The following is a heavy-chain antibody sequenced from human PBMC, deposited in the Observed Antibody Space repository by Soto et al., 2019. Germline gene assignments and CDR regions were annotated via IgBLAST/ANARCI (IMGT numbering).Heavy chain of an antibody. V-gene: IGHV5-51*01. CDR2: IYPGDSDT. CDR3: ARQASTIFGVVKDYYYYYGMDV. J-gene: IGHJ6*02. Sequence: GASLKISCKGSGYSFTSYWIGWVRQMPGKGLELMGIIYPGDSDTRYSPSFQGQVTISADKSISTAYLQWSSLKASDTAMYYCARQASTIFGVVKDYYYYYGMDVWGQGTTVTVSS. CDR1: GYSFTSYW. D-gene: IGHD3-3*01.